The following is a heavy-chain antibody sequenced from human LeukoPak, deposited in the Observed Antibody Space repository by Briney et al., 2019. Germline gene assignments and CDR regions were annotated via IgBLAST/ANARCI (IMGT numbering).Heavy chain of an antibody. J-gene: IGHJ4*02. D-gene: IGHD2-15*01. CDR2: IYTSGST. Sequence: PSPTLSLTCTVSGGSISSGSYYWSWIRQPAGKGLEWIGRIYTSGSTNYNPSLKSRVTISVDTSKNRFSLKLSSVTAADTAVYYCARAKPLGYCSGGSCYRTHYFDYWGQGTLVTVSS. V-gene: IGHV4-61*02. CDR3: ARAKPLGYCSGGSCYRTHYFDY. CDR1: GGSISSGSYY.